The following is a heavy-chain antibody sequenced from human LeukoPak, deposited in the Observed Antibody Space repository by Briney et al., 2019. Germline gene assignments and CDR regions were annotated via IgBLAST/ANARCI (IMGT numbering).Heavy chain of an antibody. CDR1: GYSFTSYW. CDR2: LSPVDSDT. CDR3: ASRFYVFWSGEGWFDS. J-gene: IGHJ5*01. D-gene: IGHD3-3*01. V-gene: IGHV5-51*01. Sequence: GESLKISCKGSGYSFTSYWIGWVRQMPGKGLEWMGILSPVDSDTRYSPSFHGQVSISADKSISTAYLHWSSLKAWDTAMYYCASRFYVFWSGEGWFDSWGQGTLVTVSS.